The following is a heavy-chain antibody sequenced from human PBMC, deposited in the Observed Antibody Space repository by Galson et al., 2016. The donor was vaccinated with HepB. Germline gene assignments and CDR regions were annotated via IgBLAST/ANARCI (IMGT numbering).Heavy chain of an antibody. CDR3: VRGMDV. CDR2: VYYRGGTT. V-gene: IGHV4-39*01. CDR1: DGSLSSNSYY. J-gene: IGHJ6*02. Sequence: LSLTCSVSDGSLSSNSYYWGWIRLPPGTGLEWIGSVYYRGGTTYYNSSLKSRVTISVDMSKNQLSLKLTSVTAADTAVYYCVRGMDVWGPGTTVIVSS.